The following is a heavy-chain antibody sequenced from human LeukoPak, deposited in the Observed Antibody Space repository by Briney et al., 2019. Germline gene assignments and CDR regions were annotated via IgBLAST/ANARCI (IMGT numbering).Heavy chain of an antibody. CDR1: RFTFSSYA. V-gene: IGHV3-23*01. Sequence: GGSLRLSCAASRFTFSSYAMSWVRQAPGKGLDWVSAISSGGDATYYADSVKGRFTISRDNSKNTLYLQMNSLRAEDTAVYFCAKRVTRGRYYFDYWGLGTLVTVSS. CDR2: ISSGGDAT. CDR3: AKRVTRGRYYFDY. D-gene: IGHD2-2*01. J-gene: IGHJ4*02.